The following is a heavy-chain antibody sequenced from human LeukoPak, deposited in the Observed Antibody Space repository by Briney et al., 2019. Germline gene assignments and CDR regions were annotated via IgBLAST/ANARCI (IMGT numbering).Heavy chain of an antibody. Sequence: GGSLRLSCAISALTVNDNYRSWVGQAPGKGLEWVSRIFPAGQTHYADFVQGRFSISRDMSRNTLFLDMSSLTAEDTAVFFCARAIPVYGDFDYWGQGTLVTLSS. CDR1: ALTVNDNY. CDR2: IFPAGQT. J-gene: IGHJ4*02. V-gene: IGHV3-53*01. CDR3: ARAIPVYGDFDY. D-gene: IGHD4-17*01.